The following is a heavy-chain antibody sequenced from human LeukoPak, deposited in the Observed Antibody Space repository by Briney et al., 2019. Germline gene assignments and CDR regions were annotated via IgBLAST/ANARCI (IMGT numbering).Heavy chain of an antibody. J-gene: IGHJ4*02. V-gene: IGHV3-21*01. CDR3: ARAGSTYYFDY. Sequence: GGSLRLSCAASGFTFSTYSMNWVRQAPGKGLEWVSSISSSSSYIYYADSVKGRFTISRDNAKNSLYLQMNSLTAEDTAVYYCARAGSTYYFDYWGQGTLVTVSS. CDR1: GFTFSTYS. CDR2: ISSSSSYI. D-gene: IGHD6-13*01.